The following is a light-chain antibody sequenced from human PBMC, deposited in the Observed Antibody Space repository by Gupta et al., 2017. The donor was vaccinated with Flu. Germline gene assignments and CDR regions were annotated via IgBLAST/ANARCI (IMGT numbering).Light chain of an antibody. V-gene: IGLV2-11*01. CDR2: DVN. J-gene: IGLJ1*01. Sequence: QSALTQPRSVSGSPGQSVTISCTGTSSDVGGYNYISWYQQHPGKAPKLMIFDVNKWPSGVPDRFSGSKYGNTASLTISGLQAEDEADYYCCSYAGSYTFCVFGTGTKVTVL. CDR1: SSDVGGYNY. CDR3: CSYAGSYTFCV.